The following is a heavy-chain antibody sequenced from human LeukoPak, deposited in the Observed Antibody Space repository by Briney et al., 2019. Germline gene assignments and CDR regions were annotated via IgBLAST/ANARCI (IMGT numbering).Heavy chain of an antibody. V-gene: IGHV1-2*02. CDR1: GYTFTGYY. D-gene: IGHD2-2*01. CDR3: ARAPRGQLLSSEIDY. CDR2: INPNSGGT. J-gene: IGHJ4*02. Sequence: ASVKVSCKASGYTFTGYYMHWVRQAPGQGLEWMGWINPNSGGTNYAQKFQGRVTMTRDTSISTAYMELSRLRSDDTAVYYCARAPRGQLLSSEIDYRGQGTLVTVSS.